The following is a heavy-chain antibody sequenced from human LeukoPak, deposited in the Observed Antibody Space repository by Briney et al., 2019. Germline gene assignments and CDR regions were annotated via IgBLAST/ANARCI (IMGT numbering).Heavy chain of an antibody. Sequence: PSETLSLTCTVSGGSISSYYWSWIRQPPGKGLEWIGYIYYSESTNYNPSLKSRVTISVDTSKNQFSLKLSSVTAADTAVYYCARGAASHVDTAMAHWGQGTLVTVSS. CDR2: IYYSEST. J-gene: IGHJ4*02. D-gene: IGHD5-18*01. CDR1: GGSISSYY. CDR3: ARGAASHVDTAMAH. V-gene: IGHV4-59*01.